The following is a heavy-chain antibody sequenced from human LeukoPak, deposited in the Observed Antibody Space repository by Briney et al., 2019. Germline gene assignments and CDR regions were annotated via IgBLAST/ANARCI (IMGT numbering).Heavy chain of an antibody. CDR3: ARTRGSIAVAQAFDY. V-gene: IGHV3-30-3*01. J-gene: IGHJ4*02. CDR1: GFTFSSYA. D-gene: IGHD6-19*01. Sequence: GGSLRLSCAASGFTFSSYAMHWVRQAPGKGLEWVAVISYDGSNKYYADSVKGRFTISRDNSKNTPYLQMNSLRAEDTAVYYCARTRGSIAVAQAFDYWGQGTLVTVSS. CDR2: ISYDGSNK.